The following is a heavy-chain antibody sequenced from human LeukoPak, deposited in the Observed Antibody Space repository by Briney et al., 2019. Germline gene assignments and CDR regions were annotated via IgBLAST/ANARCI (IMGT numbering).Heavy chain of an antibody. CDR3: ARGAIAARHHYYYYGMDV. CDR1: GGSISSSSYY. Sequence: PSETLSLTCTVSGGSISSSSYYWGWIRQPPGKGLEWIGGIYYSGSTYYNPSLKSRVTISVDTSKNQFSLKLSSVTAADTAVYYCARGAIAARHHYYYYGMDVWGQGTTVTVSS. D-gene: IGHD6-6*01. V-gene: IGHV4-39*01. CDR2: IYYSGST. J-gene: IGHJ6*02.